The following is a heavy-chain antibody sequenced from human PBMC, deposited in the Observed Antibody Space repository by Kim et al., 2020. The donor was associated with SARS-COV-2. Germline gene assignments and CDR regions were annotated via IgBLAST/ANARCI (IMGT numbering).Heavy chain of an antibody. D-gene: IGHD2-2*02. Sequence: PSLKSRVTISVDTSKNQFSLKLSSVTAAATAVYYCARYCSSTSCYRAFDIWGQGTMVTVSS. CDR3: ARYCSSTSCYRAFDI. V-gene: IGHV4-34*01. J-gene: IGHJ3*02.